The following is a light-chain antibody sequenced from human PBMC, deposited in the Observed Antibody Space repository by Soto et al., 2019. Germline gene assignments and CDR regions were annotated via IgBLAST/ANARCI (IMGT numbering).Light chain of an antibody. CDR3: QQYDKSPLT. V-gene: IGKV3-20*01. Sequence: EIVLTQSPGTLSLSPGERATLSCRASQSVSNSHLAWHQQKPGQAPRLLIFGVSRRAAGIPDRFSGSGSGTDFTLTIYRLEPEDYAVYYCQQYDKSPLTFGGGTKVEI. CDR1: QSVSNSH. CDR2: GVS. J-gene: IGKJ4*01.